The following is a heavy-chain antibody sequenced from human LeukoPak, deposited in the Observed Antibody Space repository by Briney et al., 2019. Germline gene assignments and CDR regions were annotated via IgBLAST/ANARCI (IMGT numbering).Heavy chain of an antibody. CDR1: GFTFSSYA. CDR2: ISGGGGTT. CDR3: AKDREGLSSGYDLEYFDY. Sequence: GGSLRLPCAASGFTFSSYAMNWVRQAPGKGLEWVSAISGGGGTTYYADSVKGRFTTSRDNSKNTLFLQMNSLRAEDTAVYYCAKDREGLSSGYDLEYFDYWGQGTLVTVSS. V-gene: IGHV3-23*01. J-gene: IGHJ4*02. D-gene: IGHD5-12*01.